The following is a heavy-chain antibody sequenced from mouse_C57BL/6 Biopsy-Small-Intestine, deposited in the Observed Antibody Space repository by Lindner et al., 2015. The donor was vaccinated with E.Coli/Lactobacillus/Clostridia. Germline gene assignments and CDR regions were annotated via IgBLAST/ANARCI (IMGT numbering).Heavy chain of an antibody. J-gene: IGHJ2*01. CDR3: ARGGDFDY. Sequence: VQLQESGPELVKPGDSVKISCKASGYSFTGYFMNWVMQIHGKSLEWIGRINPYNGDTFYNQKFKGKATLTVDKSSSTAHMELRSLTSEDSAVYYCARGGDFDYWGQGTTLTVSS. CDR2: INPYNGDT. CDR1: GYSFTGYF. V-gene: IGHV1-20*01.